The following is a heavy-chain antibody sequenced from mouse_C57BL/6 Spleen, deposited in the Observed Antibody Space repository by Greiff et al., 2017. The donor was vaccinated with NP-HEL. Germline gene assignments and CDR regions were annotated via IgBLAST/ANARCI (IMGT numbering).Heavy chain of an antibody. CDR3: GRCNYDYDGWFAY. V-gene: IGHV1-64*01. Sequence: QVQLQQPGAELVKPGASVKLSCKASGYTFTSYWMHWVKQRPGQGLEWIGMIHPNSGSTNYNEKFKSKATLTVDKSSSTAYMQLSSLTSEDSAVYYCGRCNYDYDGWFAYWGQGTLVTVSA. CDR2: IHPNSGST. D-gene: IGHD2-4*01. CDR1: GYTFTSYW. J-gene: IGHJ3*01.